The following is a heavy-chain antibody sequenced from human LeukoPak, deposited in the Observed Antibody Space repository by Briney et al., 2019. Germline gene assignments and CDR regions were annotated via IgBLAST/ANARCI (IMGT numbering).Heavy chain of an antibody. V-gene: IGHV4-59*08. Sequence: SETLSLTCTVSGGSISSYYWSWIRQPPGKGLEWIGYIYYSGSTNYNPSLKSRVTISVDTSKNQFSLKLSSVTAADTAVYYCARQYSYGYATPFDYWGQGTLVTVSS. J-gene: IGHJ4*02. CDR1: GGSISSYY. CDR3: ARQYSYGYATPFDY. D-gene: IGHD5-18*01. CDR2: IYYSGST.